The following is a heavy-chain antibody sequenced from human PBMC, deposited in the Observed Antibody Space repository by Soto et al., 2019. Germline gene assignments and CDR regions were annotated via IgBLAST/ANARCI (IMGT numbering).Heavy chain of an antibody. CDR2: MNPNSGNT. V-gene: IGHV1-8*01. Sequence: GASVKVSCKASGYTFTSYDINWVRQATGQGLEWMGWMNPNSGNTGYAQKFQGRVTMTRNTSISTAYMELSSLRSEDTAVYYCAGSSSSWAYYYYYGMDVWGQGTTVTVSS. J-gene: IGHJ6*02. D-gene: IGHD6-13*01. CDR1: GYTFTSYD. CDR3: AGSSSSWAYYYYYGMDV.